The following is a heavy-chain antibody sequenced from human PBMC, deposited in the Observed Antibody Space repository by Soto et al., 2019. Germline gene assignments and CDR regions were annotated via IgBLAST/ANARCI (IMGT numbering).Heavy chain of an antibody. CDR2: IIPIFGKA. J-gene: IGHJ3*02. V-gene: IGHV1-69*01. CDR1: GGTFSSYA. CDR3: ASREGAVPSFGDAFYI. Sequence: QVQLVQSGAEVKKPGSSVKVSCKASGGTFSSYAISWVRQAPGQGLEWMGGIIPIFGKANYAQKFQGRVTINADESTSTAYMELSSLRSEDTAVYYCASREGAVPSFGDAFYIWGQGTMVTVSS. D-gene: IGHD3-16*01.